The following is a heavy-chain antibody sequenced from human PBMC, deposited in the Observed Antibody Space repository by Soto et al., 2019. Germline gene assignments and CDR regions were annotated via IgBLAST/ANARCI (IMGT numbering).Heavy chain of an antibody. CDR1: GFNFSIHG. CDR3: ARDLYSSGSVDY. CDR2: ISYDGSNK. J-gene: IGHJ4*02. Sequence: GGSLRLSCAASGFNFSIHGLHWVRQAPGKGLEWVAVISYDGSNKYYADSVKGRFTISRDNSKNTLYLQMNSLRAEDTAVYYCARDLYSSGSVDYWGQGTLVTVSS. V-gene: IGHV3-30*03. D-gene: IGHD6-19*01.